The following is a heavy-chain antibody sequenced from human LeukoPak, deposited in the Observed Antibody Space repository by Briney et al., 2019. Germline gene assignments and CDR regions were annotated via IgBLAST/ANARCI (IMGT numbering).Heavy chain of an antibody. V-gene: IGHV3-48*01. CDR1: GFTFRTYN. CDR2: ITSGGTTI. J-gene: IGHJ4*02. Sequence: GGSLRLSCAASGFTFRTYNMNWVRQAPGKGLEWVSYITSGGTTIYYADSVKGRFTISRDNAKNSLYLQMNSLRAEDTAVYYCARGGYSSSWYSPTVIWGQGTLVTVSS. D-gene: IGHD6-13*01. CDR3: ARGGYSSSWYSPTVI.